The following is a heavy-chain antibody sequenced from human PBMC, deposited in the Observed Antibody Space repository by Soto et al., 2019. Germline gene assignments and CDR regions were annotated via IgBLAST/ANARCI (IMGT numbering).Heavy chain of an antibody. Sequence: ASVKVSCKSSGYTFSSYGVSWVRQAPGQGLEWLGWISAHTGNTKQAQKFEDRVTLTTEASTTTAYMELRSVRSDDTAVYYCVRDRCTTDRCYTHHFDVWGQGTTVTAP. CDR1: GYTFSSYG. CDR3: VRDRCTTDRCYTHHFDV. V-gene: IGHV1-18*04. J-gene: IGHJ6*02. CDR2: ISAHTGNT. D-gene: IGHD2-8*01.